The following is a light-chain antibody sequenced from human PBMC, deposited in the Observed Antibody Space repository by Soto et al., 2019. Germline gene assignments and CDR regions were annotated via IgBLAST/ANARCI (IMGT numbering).Light chain of an antibody. CDR2: AAS. Sequence: IQMTQSPSSLSASVGDRVTITCRASQSISTYLNWYQHKPGKAPKLLIYAASSLQSGVPSRFSGSGVGTDFTLTISSLQPEDFAAYYCQQSYSTPWACGQGTKV. V-gene: IGKV1-39*01. J-gene: IGKJ1*01. CDR3: QQSYSTPWA. CDR1: QSISTY.